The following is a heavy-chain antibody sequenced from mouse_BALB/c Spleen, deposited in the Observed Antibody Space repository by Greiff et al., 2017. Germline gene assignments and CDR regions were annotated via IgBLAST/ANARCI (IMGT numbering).Heavy chain of an antibody. Sequence: QVQLQQSGPELVRPGASVKLSCKASGYIFITYWMNWVKQRPGQGLEWIGQIFPASGSTNYNEMFEGKATLTVDTSSSTAYMQLSSLTSEDSAVYYCARSNYGNWYFDVWGAGTTVTVSS. J-gene: IGHJ1*01. D-gene: IGHD2-1*01. CDR3: ARSNYGNWYFDV. CDR1: GYIFITYW. V-gene: IGHV1S40*01. CDR2: IFPASGST.